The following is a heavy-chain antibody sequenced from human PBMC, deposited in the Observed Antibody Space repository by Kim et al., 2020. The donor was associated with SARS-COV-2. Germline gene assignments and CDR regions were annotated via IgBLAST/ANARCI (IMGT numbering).Heavy chain of an antibody. CDR1: GYTLTELS. Sequence: ASVKVSCKVSGYTLTELSMHWVRQAPGKGLEWMGGFDPEDGETIYAQKFQGRVTMTEDTSTDTAYMELSSLRSEDTAVYYCATRYGVLGRGGFDYWGQGTLVTVSS. CDR2: FDPEDGET. J-gene: IGHJ4*02. D-gene: IGHD4-17*01. CDR3: ATRYGVLGRGGFDY. V-gene: IGHV1-24*01.